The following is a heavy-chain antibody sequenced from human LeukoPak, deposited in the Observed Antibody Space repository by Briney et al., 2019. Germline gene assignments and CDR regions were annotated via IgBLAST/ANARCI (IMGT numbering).Heavy chain of an antibody. D-gene: IGHD6-19*01. V-gene: IGHV3-74*01. CDR2: IKSDGSIT. J-gene: IGHJ5*02. CDR3: ARDSSGWFDP. Sequence: GGSLRLSCAASGFTFSSCWMHWVRQAPGKGLVWVSRIKSDGSITNYADSVKGRFTISRDNAKNTLYLQMNSLRVEDTAVYYCARDSSGWFDPWGQGTLVTVSS. CDR1: GFTFSSCW.